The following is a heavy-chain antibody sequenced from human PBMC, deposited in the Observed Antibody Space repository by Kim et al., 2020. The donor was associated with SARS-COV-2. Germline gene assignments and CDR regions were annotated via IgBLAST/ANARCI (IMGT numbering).Heavy chain of an antibody. CDR1: GFTFSSYG. Sequence: GGSLRLSCAASGFTFSSYGMHWVRQAPGKGLEWVAVIWYDGSNKYYADSVKGRFTISRDNSKNTLYLQMNSLRAEDTAVYYCARDSRSGWYSQGVDYWGQGTLVTVSS. CDR2: IWYDGSNK. J-gene: IGHJ4*02. V-gene: IGHV3-33*01. D-gene: IGHD6-19*01. CDR3: ARDSRSGWYSQGVDY.